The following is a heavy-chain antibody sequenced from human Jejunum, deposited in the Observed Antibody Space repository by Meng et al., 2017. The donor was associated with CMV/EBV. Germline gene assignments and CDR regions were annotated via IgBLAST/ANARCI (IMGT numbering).Heavy chain of an antibody. V-gene: IGHV3-74*01. D-gene: IGHD4-17*01. J-gene: IGHJ4*02. CDR3: ARAGDYRFDY. Sequence: AASGFTLSSYWMRWVRQAQGKGLVWVSRINTDGSTTNYAGSVKGRFTISRDDAKNTLYLQMNSLRAEDTAVYYCARAGDYRFDYWGQGTLVTVSS. CDR2: INTDGSTT. CDR1: GFTLSSYW.